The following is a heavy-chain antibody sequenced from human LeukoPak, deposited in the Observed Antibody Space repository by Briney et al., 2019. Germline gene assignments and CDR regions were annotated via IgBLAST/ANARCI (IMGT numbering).Heavy chain of an antibody. CDR1: GFTFSSYG. CDR3: ARGRTGTTYYYYGMDV. CDR2: IWYDGSNK. J-gene: IGHJ6*04. Sequence: GSLRLSCAASGFTFSSYGMHWVRQAPGKGLEWVAVIWYDGSNKYYADSVKGRFTISRDNSKNTLYLQMNSLRAEDTAVYYCARGRTGTTYYYYGMDVWGKGTTVTVSS. D-gene: IGHD1-1*01. V-gene: IGHV3-33*01.